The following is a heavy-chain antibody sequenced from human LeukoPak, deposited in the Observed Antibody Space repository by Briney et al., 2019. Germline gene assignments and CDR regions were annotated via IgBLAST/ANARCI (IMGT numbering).Heavy chain of an antibody. CDR1: GYTLTELS. Sequence: ASVKVSCKVSGYTLTELSMHWVRQAPGKGLEWMGGFDPEDGETIYAQKFQGRVTMTEDTSTDTAYMELSSLRSEDTAVYYCATVWYDYVWGSYRYNDYWGQGTLDTVSS. CDR3: ATVWYDYVWGSYRYNDY. J-gene: IGHJ4*02. V-gene: IGHV1-24*01. D-gene: IGHD3-16*02. CDR2: FDPEDGET.